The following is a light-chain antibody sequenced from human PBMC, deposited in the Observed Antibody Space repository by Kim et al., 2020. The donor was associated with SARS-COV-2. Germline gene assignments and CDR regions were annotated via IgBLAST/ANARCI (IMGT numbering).Light chain of an antibody. J-gene: IGKJ2*01. Sequence: AAVGDRYTITCGASQGINSDLAWYRQKPGKAPNLLIYTASTLQSAVPSRFSGSGSGTDFSLTISSLQPEEFATYYCQQVNSYPYTFGQGTKLEIK. CDR1: QGINSD. V-gene: IGKV1-9*01. CDR3: QQVNSYPYT. CDR2: TAS.